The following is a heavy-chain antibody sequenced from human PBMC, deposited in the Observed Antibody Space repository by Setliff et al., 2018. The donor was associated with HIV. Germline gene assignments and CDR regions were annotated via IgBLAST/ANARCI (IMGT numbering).Heavy chain of an antibody. J-gene: IGHJ4*02. CDR2: IYPSGSA. V-gene: IGHV4-39*01. Sequence: SETLSLTCTVSGDSISSTTYYWGWIRQPPGKGLEWIGSIYPSGSAFYNPSLKSPVTMSVDTSRNQFSLKLSSVTAADTAIYYCVRHGNQWLVTVDYWGREPWSPSPQ. CDR3: VRHGNQWLVTVDY. CDR1: GDSISSTTYY. D-gene: IGHD6-19*01.